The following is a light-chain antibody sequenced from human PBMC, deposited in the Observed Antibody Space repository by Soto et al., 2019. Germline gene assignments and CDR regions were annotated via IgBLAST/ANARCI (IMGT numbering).Light chain of an antibody. J-gene: IGKJ1*01. CDR1: QSIGDT. CDR3: QQYVSSPWA. Sequence: EIVMTQSPATLSVSPGGRATLSCRASQSIGDTLAWYQQKPGQAPRLLIYGASRRATGIPDRFTGSGSGTDFTLTISRLEPEDFAVYYCQQYVSSPWAFGQGTKVDIK. V-gene: IGKV3-20*01. CDR2: GAS.